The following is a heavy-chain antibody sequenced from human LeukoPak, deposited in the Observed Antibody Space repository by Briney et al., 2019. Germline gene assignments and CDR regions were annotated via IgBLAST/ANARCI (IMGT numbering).Heavy chain of an antibody. CDR1: GCTFSSYA. D-gene: IGHD6-19*01. CDR2: ISGSGGST. V-gene: IGHV3-23*01. J-gene: IGHJ4*02. Sequence: PGGSLRLSCAASGCTFSSYAMSWVRQAPGKGLEGVSAISGSGGSTYYADSVKGRFTISRDNSKNTLYLQMNSLRAEDTAVYYCAKSYSGWYSNYFDYWGQGTLVTVSS. CDR3: AKSYSGWYSNYFDY.